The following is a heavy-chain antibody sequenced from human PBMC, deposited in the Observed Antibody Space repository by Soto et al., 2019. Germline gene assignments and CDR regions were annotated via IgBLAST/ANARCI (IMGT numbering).Heavy chain of an antibody. J-gene: IGHJ3*02. CDR1: GSTFTDFT. CDR2: ISGDGLST. Sequence: PGGSLRLSCAGSGSTFTDFTMTWVRQAPGKGLEWVSAISGDGLSTYYAGSVKGRFTISRDNSKTTVYLQMNSLRAEDTAVYYCARRPDAFDIWGRGTMVTVSS. CDR3: ARRPDAFDI. V-gene: IGHV3-23*01.